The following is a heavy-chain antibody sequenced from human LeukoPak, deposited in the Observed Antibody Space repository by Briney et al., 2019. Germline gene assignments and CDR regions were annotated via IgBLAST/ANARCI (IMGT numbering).Heavy chain of an antibody. D-gene: IGHD6-13*01. V-gene: IGHV3-21*01. CDR3: ARDDLIAAAGTGDY. CDR2: ISSSSSYI. Sequence: GGSPRLSCAASGFTFSSYSMNWVRQAPGKGLEWVSSISSSSSYIYYADSVKGRFTISRDNAKNSLYLQMNSLRAEDTAVYYCARDDLIAAAGTGDYWGQGTLVTVSS. CDR1: GFTFSSYS. J-gene: IGHJ4*02.